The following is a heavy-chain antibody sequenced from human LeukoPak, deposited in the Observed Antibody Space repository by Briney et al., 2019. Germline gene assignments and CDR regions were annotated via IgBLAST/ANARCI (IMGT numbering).Heavy chain of an antibody. CDR1: GYSFTSYW. CDR2: IDPGDSDI. V-gene: IGHV5-51*01. D-gene: IGHD3-9*01. Sequence: GESLQISCKGSGYSFTSYWIGWVRQMPGKGLECMGIIDPGDSDISYSPSFQSRATISADKSISTAYLPWGSLEASDTAVYYCARFSEDGLRYFDNGGGAFDIWGQGTMVTVSS. CDR3: ARFSEDGLRYFDNGGGAFDI. J-gene: IGHJ3*02.